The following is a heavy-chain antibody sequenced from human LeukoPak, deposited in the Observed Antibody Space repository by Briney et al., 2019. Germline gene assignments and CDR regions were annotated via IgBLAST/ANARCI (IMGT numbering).Heavy chain of an antibody. CDR1: GGSISSYY. J-gene: IGHJ3*02. CDR2: IYYRGST. D-gene: IGHD1-1*01. V-gene: IGHV4-59*01. Sequence: PSETQSLTCTVSGGSISSYYWSWIRQPPGRGLEWIGYIYYRGSTYYNPSLNSRVTISIDTSNNQFSLKLTSVTAADTAVYYCARGNVPLENIWGQGTMVTVSS. CDR3: ARGNVPLENI.